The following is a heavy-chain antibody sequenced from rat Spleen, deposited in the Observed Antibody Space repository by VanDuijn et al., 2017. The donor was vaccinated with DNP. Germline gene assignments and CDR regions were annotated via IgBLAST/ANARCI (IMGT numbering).Heavy chain of an antibody. V-gene: IGHV3-1*01. D-gene: IGHD1-5*01. CDR1: GSSITSNY. Sequence: EVQLQESGPGLVKPSQSLSLTCSVTGSSITSNYWGWVRKFPGNKMEWMGYISYSGSTSYNPSLKGRISITRDTSKNQFFLQLNSVTTEDTATYYCARLGTQGFTYWGQGTLVTVSS. CDR3: ARLGTQGFTY. J-gene: IGHJ3*01. CDR2: ISYSGST.